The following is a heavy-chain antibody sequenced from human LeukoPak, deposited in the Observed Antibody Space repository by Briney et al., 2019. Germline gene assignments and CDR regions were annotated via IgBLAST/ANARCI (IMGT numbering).Heavy chain of an antibody. J-gene: IGHJ6*03. V-gene: IGHV4-4*07. CDR2: IYTSGST. CDR1: GGSISSYY. D-gene: IGHD3-10*01. CDR3: ARAVMVRGVIMRTHYYYYMDV. Sequence: SETLSLTYTVSGGSISSYYWSWIRQPAGKGLEWIGRIYTSGSTNYNPSLKSRVTISVDTSKNQFSLKLSSVTAADTAVYYCARAVMVRGVIMRTHYYYYMDVWGKGTTVTISS.